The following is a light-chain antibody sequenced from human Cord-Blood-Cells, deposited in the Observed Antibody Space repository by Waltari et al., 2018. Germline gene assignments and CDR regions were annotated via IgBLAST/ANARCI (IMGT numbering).Light chain of an antibody. J-gene: IGLJ2*01. Sequence: QSVLTQPPSASGTPGQRVPFSCSGSSSNIRSNTVTWYQQLPGTSPKLLIYSNNQRPSGVPDRFSGSKSGTSASLAISGLQSEDEADYYCAAWDDSLNGPVFGGGTKLTVL. CDR2: SNN. CDR3: AAWDDSLNGPV. V-gene: IGLV1-44*01. CDR1: SSNIRSNT.